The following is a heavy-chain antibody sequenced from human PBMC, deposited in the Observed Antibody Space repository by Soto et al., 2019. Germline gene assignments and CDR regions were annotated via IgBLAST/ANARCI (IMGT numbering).Heavy chain of an antibody. CDR2: IIPIFGTA. J-gene: IGHJ4*02. D-gene: IGHD3-3*01. CDR1: GGTFSSDA. V-gene: IGHV1-69*06. CDR3: ARGSITIFGVVPPDDY. Sequence: GASVKVSCKASGGTFSSDAISWVRQAPGQGLEWMGGIIPIFGTANYAQKFQGRVTITADKSTSTAYMELSSLRSEDTAVYYCARGSITIFGVVPPDDYWGQGTLVTVSS.